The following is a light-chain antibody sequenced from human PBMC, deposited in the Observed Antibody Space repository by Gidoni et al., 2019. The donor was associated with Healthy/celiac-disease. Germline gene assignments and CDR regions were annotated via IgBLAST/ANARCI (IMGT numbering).Light chain of an antibody. V-gene: IGKV3-15*01. CDR2: GAS. CDR1: QSVSSN. J-gene: IGKJ4*01. CDR3: QQYSNWPPLT. Sequence: EIVMTQSPATLSVSPGERATLSCRASQSVSSNLAWYQQKPGQAPRLLIYGASTRATGIPAKFSGSGSGTEFPLTISSLQSEGFAVYYCQQYSNWPPLTFGGGTRVEIK.